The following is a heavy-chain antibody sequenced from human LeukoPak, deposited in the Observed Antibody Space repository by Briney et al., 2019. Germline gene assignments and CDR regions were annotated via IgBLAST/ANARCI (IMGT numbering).Heavy chain of an antibody. CDR2: ISGSGGST. D-gene: IGHD3-9*01. V-gene: IGHV3-23*01. CDR3: AKVLRMRIFDY. CDR1: GFTFSTYE. Sequence: GGSLRLSCAASGFTFSTYEMNWVRQAPGKGLEWVSAISGSGGSTYYADSVKGRFTISRDNSKNTLYLQMNSLRAEDTAVYYCAKVLRMRIFDYWGQGTLVTVSS. J-gene: IGHJ4*02.